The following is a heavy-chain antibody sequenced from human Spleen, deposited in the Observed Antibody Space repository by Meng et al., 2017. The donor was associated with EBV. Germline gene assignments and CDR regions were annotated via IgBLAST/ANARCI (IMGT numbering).Heavy chain of an antibody. CDR3: ATSSSSWTRFDY. Sequence: QRRLQESGSGLVKPYQTLSPTCAVSGGSISSGYYSWSWIRQPPGKGLEWIGYIYDSGSTYYNPSLKSRVTISVDRSNSQFSLKLSSVTAADTAVYYCATSSSSWTRFDYWGQGTLVTVSS. CDR2: IYDSGST. D-gene: IGHD6-13*01. CDR1: GGSISSGYYS. V-gene: IGHV4-30-2*01. J-gene: IGHJ4*02.